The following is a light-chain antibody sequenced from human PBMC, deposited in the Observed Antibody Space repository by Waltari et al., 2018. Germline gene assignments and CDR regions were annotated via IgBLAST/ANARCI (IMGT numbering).Light chain of an antibody. J-gene: IGKJ1*01. CDR3: QQYGSSPET. CDR1: QIVSSNY. V-gene: IGKV3-20*01. CDR2: GAT. Sequence: EIVLTQSPGTLSLSPGDRAPLSSRASQIVSSNYLPWDQQKPGQAPRPLNLGATRRAPGIPDRFRGSGSGTDFTLTISTLEPEDFAVYYCQQYGSSPETFGQGTKVDIK.